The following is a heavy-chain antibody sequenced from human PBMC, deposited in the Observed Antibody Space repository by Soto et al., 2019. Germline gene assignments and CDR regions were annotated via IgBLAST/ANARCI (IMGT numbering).Heavy chain of an antibody. D-gene: IGHD1-26*01. CDR3: ARGGSLNWYFDL. CDR1: GFTFSSYW. J-gene: IGHJ2*01. Sequence: EVQLVESGGGLVQPGSLRLSCAASGFTFSSYWMHWVRQAPGKGLVWVSRINSDGSSTNYADSVKGRFTISRDNAKNTLYLQMNSLRAEDTAVYYCARGGSLNWYFDLWGRGTLVTVSS. V-gene: IGHV3-74*01. CDR2: INSDGSST.